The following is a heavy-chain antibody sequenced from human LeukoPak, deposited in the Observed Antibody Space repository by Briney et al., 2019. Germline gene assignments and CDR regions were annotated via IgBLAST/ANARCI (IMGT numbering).Heavy chain of an antibody. Sequence: SETLSLTCTVSGVSVSSGSYFWSWIRQPPGVGPQWIGYIYHDGSTNYSPSLRSRVSISVDTSKNQFSLKLSSVTTADTAVYFCATFFDFWFGPWGQGTQVTVSS. V-gene: IGHV4-61*01. CDR1: GVSVSSGSYF. CDR2: IYHDGST. J-gene: IGHJ5*02. CDR3: ATFFDFWFGP. D-gene: IGHD5/OR15-5a*01.